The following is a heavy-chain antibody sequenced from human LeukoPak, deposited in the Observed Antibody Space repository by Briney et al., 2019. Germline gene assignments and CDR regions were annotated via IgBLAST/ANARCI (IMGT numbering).Heavy chain of an antibody. CDR2: ISYDGSHK. V-gene: IGHV3-30*18. J-gene: IGHJ6*02. CDR3: AKDKIAYCGGDCYAWFYGGMVV. CDR1: GFTFSSYG. Sequence: GRSLRLSCAASGFTFSSYGMHWVRQAPGKGLEWVAVISYDGSHKYYADSVKGRFTISRDNSKNTLYLQMNSLRAEDTAVYSCAKDKIAYCGGDCYAWFYGGMVVWGQGTTVTVSS. D-gene: IGHD2-21*02.